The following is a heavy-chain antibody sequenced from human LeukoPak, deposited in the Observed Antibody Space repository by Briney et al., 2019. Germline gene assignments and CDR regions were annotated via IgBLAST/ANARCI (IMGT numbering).Heavy chain of an antibody. CDR3: TLIQGWGAGSYFLDY. V-gene: IGHV3-15*01. J-gene: IGHJ4*02. D-gene: IGHD3-10*01. Sequence: GGSLRLSCAASGFSIGNDWMSWVRQAPGKGLEWVGRVKSYNAGGTTHYAAPVKGRFIISRDDSKNMLYLQMDGLKTEDTAVYYCTLIQGWGAGSYFLDYWGQGALVTVSS. CDR1: GFSIGNDW. CDR2: VKSYNAGGTT.